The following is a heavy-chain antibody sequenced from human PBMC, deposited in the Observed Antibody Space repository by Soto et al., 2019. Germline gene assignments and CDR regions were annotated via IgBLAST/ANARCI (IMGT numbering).Heavy chain of an antibody. CDR1: GGSINNHY. Sequence: QVHLQESGPGLVKPSETLSLTCTVSGGSINNHYWSWIRQPPGEGLEWIGYIYYTGSTNYNPSLKSRVTTSVDTSKNQFSLNLASLTAADTAIYYCARANWYSEYWRQGTLVTVSS. CDR2: IYYTGST. V-gene: IGHV4-59*11. D-gene: IGHD7-27*01. J-gene: IGHJ4*02. CDR3: ARANWYSEY.